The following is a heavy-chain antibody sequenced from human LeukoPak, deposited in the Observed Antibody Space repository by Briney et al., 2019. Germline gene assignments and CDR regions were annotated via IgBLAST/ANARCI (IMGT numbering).Heavy chain of an antibody. J-gene: IGHJ4*02. CDR2: IYHSGST. CDR3: AAFGYYYDSSGSIDY. V-gene: IGHV4-4*02. CDR1: GGSISSSNW. Sequence: PSETLSLTCAVSGGSISSSNWWSWVRQPPGKGLEWIGEIYHSGSTNYNPSLKSRVTISVDKSKNQFSLKLSSVTAADTAVYYCAAFGYYYDSSGSIDYWGQGTLVTVSS. D-gene: IGHD3-22*01.